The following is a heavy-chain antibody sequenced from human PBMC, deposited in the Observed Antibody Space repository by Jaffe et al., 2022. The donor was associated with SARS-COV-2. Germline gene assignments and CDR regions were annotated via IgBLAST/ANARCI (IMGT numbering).Heavy chain of an antibody. D-gene: IGHD1-26*01. CDR1: GGSISSYY. V-gene: IGHV4-59*01. Sequence: QVQLQESGPGLVKPSETLSLTCTVSGGSISSYYWSWIRQPPGKGLEWIGYIYYSGSTNYNPSLKSRVTISVDTSKNQFSLKLSSVTAADTAVYYCAREGVGAPGLDYYYYGMDVWGQGTTVTVSS. CDR3: AREGVGAPGLDYYYYGMDV. J-gene: IGHJ6*02. CDR2: IYYSGST.